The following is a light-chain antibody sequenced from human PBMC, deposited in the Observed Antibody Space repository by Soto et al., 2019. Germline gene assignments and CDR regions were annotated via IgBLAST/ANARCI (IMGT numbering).Light chain of an antibody. Sequence: QSALTQPRSVSGPPGQSVTISCTGTSSDVGVYDYVSWYQQHPGKAPRVLIFDVSERPSGVPDRFSGSKSGDTASLTISALQAEDEADYYCCSYAGSYTYVFGSGTKVTVL. V-gene: IGLV2-11*01. J-gene: IGLJ1*01. CDR2: DVS. CDR3: CSYAGSYTYV. CDR1: SSDVGVYDY.